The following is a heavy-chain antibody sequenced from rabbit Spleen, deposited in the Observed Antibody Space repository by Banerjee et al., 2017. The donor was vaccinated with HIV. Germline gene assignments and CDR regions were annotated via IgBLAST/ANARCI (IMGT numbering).Heavy chain of an antibody. J-gene: IGHJ4*01. Sequence: EQLEESGGGLVKPEGSLTLTCKASGVSLNDKDVMCWVRQAPGKGLEWIACINTWSNRPVYASWAKGRFTMSKTSSTTVTLQMTSLTGADTATYFCARDVAGAGGYGSFNLWGQGTLVTVS. CDR2: INTWSNRP. CDR3: ARDVAGAGGYGSFNL. D-gene: IGHD6-1*01. CDR1: GVSLNDKDV. V-gene: IGHV1S45*01.